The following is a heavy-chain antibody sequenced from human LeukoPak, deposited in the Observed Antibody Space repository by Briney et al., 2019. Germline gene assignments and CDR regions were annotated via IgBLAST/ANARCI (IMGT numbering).Heavy chain of an antibody. CDR1: GFTFSSYA. J-gene: IGHJ4*02. Sequence: GGSLRLSCAASGFTFSSYAMSWVRQGPGKGLEWVSSISDSGGSTYYADSVKGRFTISRDNSKNTLYVQMNSQRAEDTAVYYCARLPWELPDYWGQGILVTVSS. CDR2: ISDSGGST. V-gene: IGHV3-23*01. CDR3: ARLPWELPDY. D-gene: IGHD1-26*01.